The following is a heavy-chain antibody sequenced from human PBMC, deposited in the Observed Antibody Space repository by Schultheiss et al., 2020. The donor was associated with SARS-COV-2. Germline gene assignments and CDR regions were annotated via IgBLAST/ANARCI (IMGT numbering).Heavy chain of an antibody. V-gene: IGHV4-59*12. D-gene: IGHD3-3*01. CDR2: IYYNGGT. CDR3: ARVRATIFGVVANWFDP. Sequence: SETLSLTCTVSGGSISRYYWSWIRQPPGKGLEWIGYIYYNGGTNYNPSLKSRVTISVDTSKNQFSLKLSSVTAADTAVYYCARVRATIFGVVANWFDPWGQGALVKVSS. CDR1: GGSISRYY. J-gene: IGHJ5*02.